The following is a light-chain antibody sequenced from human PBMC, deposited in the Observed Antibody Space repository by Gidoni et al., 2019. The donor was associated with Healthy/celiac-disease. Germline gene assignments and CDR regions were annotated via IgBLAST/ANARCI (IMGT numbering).Light chain of an antibody. CDR2: GSS. CDR1: QSVSSSY. CDR3: QKYGSSPLT. Sequence: EIVLTQSPGTLSLSPGERATLSCRASQSVSSSYLAWYQQKPGQAPRLRSYGSSSRATGIPDRFSGSGSGTDFTLTISRLEPEDFAVYYWQKYGSSPLTFGGGTKVEIK. V-gene: IGKV3-20*01. J-gene: IGKJ4*01.